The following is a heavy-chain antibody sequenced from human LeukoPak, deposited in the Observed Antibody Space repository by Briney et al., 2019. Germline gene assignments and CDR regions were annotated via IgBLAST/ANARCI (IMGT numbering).Heavy chain of an antibody. D-gene: IGHD3-3*01. J-gene: IGHJ4*02. CDR3: ARAYDFWSGYSALYYFDY. CDR1: GYTFTSYD. CDR2: MNPNSGNT. V-gene: IGHV1-8*03. Sequence: ASVKVSCKASGYTFTSYDINWVRQATGQGLEWMGWMNPNSGNTGYAQKFQGRVTITRNTSISTAYMELSSLRSEDTAVYYCARAYDFWSGYSALYYFDYWGQRTLVTVSS.